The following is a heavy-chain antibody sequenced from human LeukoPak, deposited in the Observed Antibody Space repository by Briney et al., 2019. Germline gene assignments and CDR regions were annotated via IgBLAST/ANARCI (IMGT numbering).Heavy chain of an antibody. CDR2: ISAYKGNT. V-gene: IGHV1-18*01. CDR1: GYTFTIYG. J-gene: IGHJ4*02. Sequence: ASVKVSCKASGYTFTIYGISWVRQAPGQGLEWMGWISAYKGNTNYSQKLQGRVTMTTDTSTRTAYMELRSLRSDYTAVYDWGSSLSTYGYYDYWGQGTLVTVSS. D-gene: IGHD4-17*01. CDR3: GSSLSTYGYYDY.